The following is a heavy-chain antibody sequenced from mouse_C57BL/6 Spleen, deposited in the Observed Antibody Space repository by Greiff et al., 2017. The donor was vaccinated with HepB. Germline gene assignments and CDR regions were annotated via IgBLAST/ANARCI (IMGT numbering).Heavy chain of an antibody. J-gene: IGHJ4*01. CDR3: ARALWGY. CDR2: IDPSDSYT. CDR1: GYTFTSYW. D-gene: IGHD1-1*02. V-gene: IGHV1-69*01. Sequence: QVQLQQPGAELVMPGASVKLSCKASGYTFTSYWMHWVKQRPGQGLEWIGDIDPSDSYTNYHQKFKGKSTLTVYKSSSTAYMQLSSLTSEDSAVFYCARALWGYWGQGTSVTVSS.